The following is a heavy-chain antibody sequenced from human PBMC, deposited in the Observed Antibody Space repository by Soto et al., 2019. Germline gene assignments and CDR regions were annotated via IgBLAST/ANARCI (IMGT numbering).Heavy chain of an antibody. CDR2: IDTSGTT. CDR1: GGSISSYY. J-gene: IGHJ6*02. CDR3: ARGPRGMDV. Sequence: SLTCTVSGGSISSYYVSWIRQSAGKGLEWIGRIDTSGTTNYNPSLKSRVTMSVDASKNHFSLNLSSVTAADTAVYYCARGPRGMDVWGQGTTVTVSS. V-gene: IGHV4-4*07.